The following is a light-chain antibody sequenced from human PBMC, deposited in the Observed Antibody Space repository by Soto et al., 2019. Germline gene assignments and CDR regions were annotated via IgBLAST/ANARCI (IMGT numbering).Light chain of an antibody. V-gene: IGKV4-1*01. CDR3: QQSYSTPIT. CDR2: WAS. J-gene: IGKJ5*01. CDR1: QSVLYSSNNKNY. Sequence: DIVLTPSPDSLALSLGYRSTINCNSSQSVLYSSNNKNYLAWYQQKPGQPPKLLIYWASTRESGVPDRFSGSGSGTDFTLTISSLQPEDFATYFCQQSYSTPITFGQGTRLEIK.